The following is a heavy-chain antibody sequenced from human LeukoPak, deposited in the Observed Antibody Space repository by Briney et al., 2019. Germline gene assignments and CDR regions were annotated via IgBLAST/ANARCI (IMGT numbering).Heavy chain of an antibody. CDR3: ARALYGSGSYIGY. J-gene: IGHJ4*02. CDR2: IYHSGST. V-gene: IGHV4-4*02. Sequence: SGTLSLTCAVSGGSISSGNWWSWVRQPPGKGLEWIGEIYHSGSTNYDPSLKSRVTISVDKSKNQFSLKLSSVTAADTAVCYCARALYGSGSYIGYWGQGTLVTVSS. CDR1: GGSISSGNW. D-gene: IGHD3-10*01.